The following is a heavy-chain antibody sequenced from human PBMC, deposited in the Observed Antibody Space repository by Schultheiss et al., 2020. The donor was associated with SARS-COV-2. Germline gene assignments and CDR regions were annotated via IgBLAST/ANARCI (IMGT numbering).Heavy chain of an antibody. V-gene: IGHV3-7*01. Sequence: GGSLRLSCAASGFTFSSYWMSWVRQAPGKGLEWVANIKQDGSEKYYVDSVKGRFTISRDNAKNSLYLQMNSLRAEDTAVYYCARDATTVTTAYDAFDIWGQGTMVTVSS. D-gene: IGHD4-17*01. CDR2: IKQDGSEK. CDR3: ARDATTVTTAYDAFDI. CDR1: GFTFSSYW. J-gene: IGHJ3*02.